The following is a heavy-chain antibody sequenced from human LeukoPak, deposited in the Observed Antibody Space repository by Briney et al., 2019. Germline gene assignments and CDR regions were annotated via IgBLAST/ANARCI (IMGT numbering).Heavy chain of an antibody. D-gene: IGHD3-9*01. Sequence: PGASLRLSCAASGFTFSNYAMSWVRQAPGKGLEWVSAITGSGGNTYYADSVKGRFTISRDNSKNTVFLQMNSLRAEDTAVYYCAKWGDYDVLTGYYGSVYWGEGTLVTVSS. J-gene: IGHJ4*02. CDR2: ITGSGGNT. CDR3: AKWGDYDVLTGYYGSVY. V-gene: IGHV3-23*01. CDR1: GFTFSNYA.